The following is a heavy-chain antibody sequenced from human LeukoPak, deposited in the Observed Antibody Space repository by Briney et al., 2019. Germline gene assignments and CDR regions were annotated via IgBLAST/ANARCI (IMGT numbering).Heavy chain of an antibody. Sequence: PGGSLRLSCAASGFTFSSYAMSWVRQAPGKGLEWVSAISDNGDSTYYPDSEKGRFTISRDNSKNTLYLQMSSLRAEDTAVYYCAKGRGGDYGGNFEYWGQGTLVTVSS. J-gene: IGHJ4*02. D-gene: IGHD4-23*01. CDR2: ISDNGDST. CDR3: AKGRGGDYGGNFEY. V-gene: IGHV3-23*01. CDR1: GFTFSSYA.